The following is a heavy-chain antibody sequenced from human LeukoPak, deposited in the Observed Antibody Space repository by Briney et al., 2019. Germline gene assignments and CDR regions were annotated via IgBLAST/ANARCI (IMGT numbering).Heavy chain of an antibody. J-gene: IGHJ4*02. D-gene: IGHD6-19*01. CDR3: ASATVAGTHFED. V-gene: IGHV4-31*03. CDR2: IHYSGST. CDR1: GGSISRAGYY. Sequence: SQTQSLTCTVFGGSISRAGYYWGWIRQHPGKGLEWIAYIHYSGSTYFNPSLKSRVSLSVDTSGSQFSLRLRSVTAADTAVYYCASATVAGTHFEDWGQGTLVTVSS.